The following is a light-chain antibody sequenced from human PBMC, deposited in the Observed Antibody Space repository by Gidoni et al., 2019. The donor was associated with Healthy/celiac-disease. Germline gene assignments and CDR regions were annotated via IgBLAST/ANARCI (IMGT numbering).Light chain of an antibody. Sequence: DLVMTPSPLSLPVTPGEPASISCRSSQRLLHSNGYNYLDWYLQKPGQSPQLLIYLGSNRASGVPDRFSGSGSGTDLTLKISRVEAEEVGVYYCMQALQTPYTFGQXTKLEIK. V-gene: IGKV2-28*01. CDR1: QRLLHSNGYNY. CDR3: MQALQTPYT. CDR2: LGS. J-gene: IGKJ2*01.